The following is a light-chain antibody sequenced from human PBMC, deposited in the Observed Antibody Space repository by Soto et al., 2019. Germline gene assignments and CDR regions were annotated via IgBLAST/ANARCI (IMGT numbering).Light chain of an antibody. V-gene: IGKV1-39*01. CDR2: SAS. CDR3: QQSFSTPRYT. CDR1: QSISDY. J-gene: IGKJ3*01. Sequence: DIQITQSPPSLSASVGDRVTISCRASQSISDYLNWYQQKPGKAPKLLIYSASSLQSGVPSRFSGSGSGTDFTLTISSLQPEDFATNYCQQSFSTPRYTFGPGTKVDI.